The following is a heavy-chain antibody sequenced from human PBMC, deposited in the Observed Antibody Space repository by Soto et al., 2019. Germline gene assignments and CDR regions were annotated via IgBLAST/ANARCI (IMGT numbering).Heavy chain of an antibody. J-gene: IGHJ4*02. Sequence: ASVKVSCKASGYTFTSYGISWVRQAPGQGLEWMGWISAYNGNTNYAQKLHGRVTMTTDTSTSTAYMELRSLRSDDTAVYYCARDRYYYDSSGSRNRLSDYWGQGTLVTVSS. CDR2: ISAYNGNT. CDR3: ARDRYYYDSSGSRNRLSDY. D-gene: IGHD3-22*01. CDR1: GYTFTSYG. V-gene: IGHV1-18*01.